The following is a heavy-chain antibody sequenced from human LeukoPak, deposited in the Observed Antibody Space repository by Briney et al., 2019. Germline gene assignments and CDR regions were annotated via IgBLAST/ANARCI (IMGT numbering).Heavy chain of an antibody. CDR3: ARGSTSVQLGNYYYYMDV. Sequence: SEILSLTCAVYGGTFSGSYWTWIRQPPGRGLEWIGEINHSGSANYNPSLKSRLTMSVDTSKSQFSLQLNSVTAADTAVYYWARGSTSVQLGNYYYYMDVWGKGTTDTVSS. CDR1: GGTFSGSY. V-gene: IGHV4-34*01. CDR2: INHSGSA. D-gene: IGHD6-6*01. J-gene: IGHJ6*03.